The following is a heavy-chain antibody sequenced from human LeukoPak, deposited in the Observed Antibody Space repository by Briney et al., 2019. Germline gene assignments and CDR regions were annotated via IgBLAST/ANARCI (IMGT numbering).Heavy chain of an antibody. CDR2: IIPIFGTA. J-gene: IGHJ4*02. CDR1: GGTFSSYA. Sequence: SVKXSCKASGGTFSSYAISWVRQAPGQGLEWMGGIIPIFGTANYAQKFQGRVTITADESTSTAYMELSSLGSEDTAVYYCAKANWGSSYYFDYWGQGTLVTVSS. CDR3: AKANWGSSYYFDY. V-gene: IGHV1-69*01. D-gene: IGHD7-27*01.